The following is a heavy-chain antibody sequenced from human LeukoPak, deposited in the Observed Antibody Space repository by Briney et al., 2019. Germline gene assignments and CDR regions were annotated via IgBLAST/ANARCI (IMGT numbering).Heavy chain of an antibody. V-gene: IGHV1-69*13. Sequence: SVKVSCKAPGGTFSSYAISWVRQAPGQGLEWMGGIIPIFGTANYAQKFQGRVTITADESTSTAYMELSSLRSEDTAVYYCARKGRYGDYVNRFDPWGQGTLVTVSS. D-gene: IGHD4-17*01. CDR2: IIPIFGTA. CDR1: GGTFSSYA. J-gene: IGHJ5*02. CDR3: ARKGRYGDYVNRFDP.